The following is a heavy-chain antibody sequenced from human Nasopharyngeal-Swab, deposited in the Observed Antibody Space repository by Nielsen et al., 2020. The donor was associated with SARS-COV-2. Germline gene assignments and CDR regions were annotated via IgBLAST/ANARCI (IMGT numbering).Heavy chain of an antibody. D-gene: IGHD3-22*01. CDR2: ISSSSSYI. CDR3: VRDRDILGYDSSGYYGADAFDL. CDR1: GFTFSSYS. V-gene: IGHV3-21*06. J-gene: IGHJ3*01. Sequence: GESLKISCAASGFTFSSYSMNWVRQAPGKGLEWVSSISSSSSYIYYADSVKGRFTISRDTSKDTLYLQMNNLRAEDTAVYYCVRDRDILGYDSSGYYGADAFDLWGQGTMVTVSA.